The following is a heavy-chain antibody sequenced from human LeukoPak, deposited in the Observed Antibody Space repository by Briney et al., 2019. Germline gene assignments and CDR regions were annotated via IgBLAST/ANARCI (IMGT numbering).Heavy chain of an antibody. CDR1: GYSFTTYW. CDR2: IYPGDSDI. Sequence: GDSLKISCTGSGYSFTTYWIGWVRQMPGKGLEWMGIIYPGDSDIRYSPSFQGHVTISADKSITTAYLQWSSLKAPDTAMYYCARLSSTAARYFDYWGQGTLVTVSS. V-gene: IGHV5-51*01. D-gene: IGHD2-2*01. J-gene: IGHJ4*02. CDR3: ARLSSTAARYFDY.